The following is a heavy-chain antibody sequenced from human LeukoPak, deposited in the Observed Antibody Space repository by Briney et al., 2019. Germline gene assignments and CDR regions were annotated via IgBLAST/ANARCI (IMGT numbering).Heavy chain of an antibody. CDR2: IYYSGST. CDR1: GGSINSYY. Sequence: PETLSLTCTVSGGSINSYYWSWIRQSPGKGLEWIGYIYYSGSTNYNPSLKSRVTISVDTSKNQFSLKVSSVTAADTAVYYCARHAPGYFDYWGQGTLVTVSS. V-gene: IGHV4-59*08. CDR3: ARHAPGYFDY. J-gene: IGHJ4*02.